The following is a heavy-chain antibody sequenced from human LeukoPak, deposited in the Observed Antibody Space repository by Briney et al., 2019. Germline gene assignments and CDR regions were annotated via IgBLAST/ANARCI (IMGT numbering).Heavy chain of an antibody. V-gene: IGHV4-34*01. CDR1: GGSFSGYY. Sequence: SETLSLTCAVYGGSFSGYYWSWIRQPPGKGLEWIGEINHSGSTNYNPSLKSRVTISVDTSKNQFSLKLSSVTAADTAVYYCARPGRRRYYHDSSGQLAFDYWGQGTLVTVSS. D-gene: IGHD3-22*01. J-gene: IGHJ4*02. CDR3: ARPGRRRYYHDSSGQLAFDY. CDR2: INHSGST.